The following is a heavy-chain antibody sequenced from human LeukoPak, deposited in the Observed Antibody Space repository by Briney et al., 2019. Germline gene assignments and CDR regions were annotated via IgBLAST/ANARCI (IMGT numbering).Heavy chain of an antibody. Sequence: PSETLSLTCAVYGGSFSGYYWSWIRQPPGKGLEWIGEINHSGSTNYNPSLKSRVTISVDTSKNQFSLKLSSVTAADTAVYYCAGLPSGRWQQLVYYYMDVWGKGTTVTVSS. CDR1: GGSFSGYY. CDR3: AGLPSGRWQQLVYYYMDV. D-gene: IGHD6-13*01. J-gene: IGHJ6*03. V-gene: IGHV4-34*01. CDR2: INHSGST.